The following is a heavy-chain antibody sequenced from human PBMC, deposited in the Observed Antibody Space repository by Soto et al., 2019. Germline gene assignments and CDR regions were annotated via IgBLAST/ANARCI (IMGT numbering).Heavy chain of an antibody. CDR3: ASHYYGSGSYYVGTFDY. CDR1: GGSISSSSYY. CDR2: IYYSGST. V-gene: IGHV4-39*01. D-gene: IGHD3-10*01. Sequence: LTCTVSGGSISSSSYYWGWIRQPPGKGLEWIGSIYYSGSTYYNPSLKSRVTISVDTSKNQFSLKLSSVTAADTAVYYCASHYYGSGSYYVGTFDYWGQGTLVTVSS. J-gene: IGHJ4*02.